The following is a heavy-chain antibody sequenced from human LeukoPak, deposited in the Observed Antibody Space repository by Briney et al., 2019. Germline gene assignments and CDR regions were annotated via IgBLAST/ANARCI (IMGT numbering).Heavy chain of an antibody. J-gene: IGHJ4*02. CDR1: GFSVSNYY. V-gene: IGHV3-66*01. CDR3: TRGQSYCGADCYSD. Sequence: GGSLRLSCAASGFSVSNYYMSWVRQPRGKGLEWVSVMYTGGGRYYGDSVEGRFTISRDNSKNTVFLQMNSLRVEDTALYYCTRGQSYCGADCYSDWGQGTLVTVSS. CDR2: MYTGGGR. D-gene: IGHD2-21*02.